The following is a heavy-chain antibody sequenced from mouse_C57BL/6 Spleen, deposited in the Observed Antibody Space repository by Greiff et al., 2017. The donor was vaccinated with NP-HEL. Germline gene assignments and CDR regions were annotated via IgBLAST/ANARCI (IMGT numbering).Heavy chain of an antibody. V-gene: IGHV1-55*01. Sequence: QVQLKQPGAELVKPGASVKMSCKASGYTFTSYWITWVKQRPGQGLEWIGEIYPGSGSTNYNEKFKSKATLTVETSSSTAYMQLSSLTSEGSAVNYSARDYAMDYWGQGTSVTVSS. CDR3: ARDYAMDY. CDR2: IYPGSGST. J-gene: IGHJ4*01. CDR1: GYTFTSYW.